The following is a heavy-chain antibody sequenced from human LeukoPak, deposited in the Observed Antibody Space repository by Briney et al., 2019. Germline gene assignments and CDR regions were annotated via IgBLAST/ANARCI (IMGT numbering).Heavy chain of an antibody. CDR1: GFTFSSYG. V-gene: IGHV3-30*03. J-gene: IGHJ4*02. Sequence: GGSLRLSCAASGFTFSSYGMHWVRQAPGKGLEWVAVISYDGSNKYYADSVKGRFTISRDNSKNTLYLQMNSLRAEDTAVYYCAMIGSLGATDFDYWGQGTLVTVSS. CDR3: AMIGSLGATDFDY. D-gene: IGHD1-26*01. CDR2: ISYDGSNK.